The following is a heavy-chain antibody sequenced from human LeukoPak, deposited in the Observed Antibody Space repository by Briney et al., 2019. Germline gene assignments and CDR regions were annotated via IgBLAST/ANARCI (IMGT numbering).Heavy chain of an antibody. CDR2: IYYRGIT. D-gene: IGHD3-22*01. CDR1: GGSISISSYY. J-gene: IGHJ4*02. V-gene: IGHV4-39*07. Sequence: SETLSLTCTVPGGSISISSYYWGWIRQPPGKGLEWIGSIYYRGITYYNPSLKSRVTISVDTSKNQFSLKLSSVTAADTAVYYCARVVYDSSTYPKSYFDFWGQGTLVTVSS. CDR3: ARVVYDSSTYPKSYFDF.